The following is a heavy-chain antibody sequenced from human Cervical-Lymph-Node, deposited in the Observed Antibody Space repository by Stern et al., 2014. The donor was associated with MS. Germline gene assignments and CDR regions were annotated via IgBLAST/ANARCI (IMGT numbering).Heavy chain of an antibody. D-gene: IGHD2/OR15-2a*01. CDR1: GFTFDDYA. J-gene: IGHJ4*02. CDR3: AKATFYGAALDY. CDR2: ISWNSGSM. Sequence: EVQLVESGGGLVQPGRSLRLSCAASGFTFDDYAMHWVRQTPGKGLEWVSSISWNSGSMGYADSVKGRFTISRDNAKNSLYLQMNGLRDDDTALYYCAKATFYGAALDYWGQGTLVTVSS. V-gene: IGHV3-9*01.